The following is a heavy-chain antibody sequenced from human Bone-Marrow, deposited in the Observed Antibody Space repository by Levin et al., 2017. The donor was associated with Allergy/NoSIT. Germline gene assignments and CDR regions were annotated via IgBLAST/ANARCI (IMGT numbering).Heavy chain of an antibody. V-gene: IGHV3-49*03. CDR1: GFNFGDYG. CDR2: IRSKAYGETT. CDR3: SSQLLMWFGEAFFDN. J-gene: IGHJ4*02. Sequence: PGGSLRLSCTALGFNFGDYGMNWFRQAPGKGLEWVGFIRSKAYGETTEYAASVRGRFNISRDDSNSIAYLQMNSLKTADTAVYYCSSQLLMWFGEAFFDNWGQGTPVTVSS. D-gene: IGHD3-10*01.